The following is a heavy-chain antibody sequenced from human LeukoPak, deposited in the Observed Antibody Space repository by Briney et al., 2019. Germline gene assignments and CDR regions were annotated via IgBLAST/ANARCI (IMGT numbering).Heavy chain of an antibody. J-gene: IGHJ3*01. Sequence: PGGSLRLSCAVSGFTFRGAAMTWVRQPPGKGLEWVSLISSSGNNAYYADSVKGRFTISRGNSKNTLSLQMNSLRVEDTAIYYCAKDIQLSTWGLGTRVTVSS. V-gene: IGHV3-23*01. CDR3: AKDIQLST. CDR1: GFTFRGAA. D-gene: IGHD5-24*01. CDR2: ISSSGNNA.